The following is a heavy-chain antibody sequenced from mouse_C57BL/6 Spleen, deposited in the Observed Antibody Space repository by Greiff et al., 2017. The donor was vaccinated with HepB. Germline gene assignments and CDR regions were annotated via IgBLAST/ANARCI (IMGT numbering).Heavy chain of an antibody. CDR1: GYTFTSYW. CDR3: ARNYYGRGFAY. D-gene: IGHD1-1*01. V-gene: IGHV1-64*01. J-gene: IGHJ3*01. Sequence: QVQLQQPGAELVKPGASVKLSCKASGYTFTSYWMHWVKQRPGQGLEWIGMIHPNSGSTNYNEKFKSKATLTVDKSSSTAYMQLSSLTSEDSAVYDCARNYYGRGFAYWGQGTLVTVSA. CDR2: IHPNSGST.